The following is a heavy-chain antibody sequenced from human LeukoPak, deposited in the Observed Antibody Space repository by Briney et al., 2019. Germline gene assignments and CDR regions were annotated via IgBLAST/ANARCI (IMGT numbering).Heavy chain of an antibody. CDR1: GYTFTSYD. CDR3: ARGGSGTYHGSYNWFDP. Sequence: GASVKVSCKASGYTFTSYDINWVRQATGQGLEWMGWMNPNSGNTGSAQKFQGRVTMTRNTSINTAYMELSSLRSEDTAVFYCARGGSGTYHGSYNWFDPWGQGTLVTVSS. V-gene: IGHV1-8*01. D-gene: IGHD3-10*01. J-gene: IGHJ5*02. CDR2: MNPNSGNT.